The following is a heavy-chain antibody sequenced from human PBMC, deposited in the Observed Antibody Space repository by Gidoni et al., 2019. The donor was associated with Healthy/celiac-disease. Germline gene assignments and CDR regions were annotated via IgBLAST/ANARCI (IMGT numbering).Heavy chain of an antibody. J-gene: IGHJ5*02. Sequence: EVQLVESGGGLVQPGGSLRLSCAASGFTFSSYSMNWVRQAPGKGLEWVSYISSRSSTIYYADSVKGRFTISRDNAKNSLYLQMNSLRAEDTAVYYCAREGIVLMVYASGWFDPWGQGTLVTVSS. CDR2: ISSRSSTI. V-gene: IGHV3-48*01. CDR3: AREGIVLMVYASGWFDP. D-gene: IGHD2-8*01. CDR1: GFTFSSYS.